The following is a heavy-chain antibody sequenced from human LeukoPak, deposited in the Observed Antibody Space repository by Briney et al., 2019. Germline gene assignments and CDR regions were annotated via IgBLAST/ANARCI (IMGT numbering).Heavy chain of an antibody. CDR2: IYYSGST. CDR1: GGSISSYY. D-gene: IGHD5-18*01. CDR3: ARAPGYSYGYWYFDL. J-gene: IGHJ2*01. Sequence: SETLSLTCTVSGGSISSYYWSWLRQPPGKGLEWIGYIYYSGSTNYNPSLKSRVTISVDTSKNQFSLKLSSVTAADTAVYYCARAPGYSYGYWYFDLWGRGTLVTVSS. V-gene: IGHV4-59*01.